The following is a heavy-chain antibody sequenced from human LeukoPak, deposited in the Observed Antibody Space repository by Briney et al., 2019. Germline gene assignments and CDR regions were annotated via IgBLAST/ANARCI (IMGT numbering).Heavy chain of an antibody. Sequence: GGSLRLSCAASGFTLSSYWMHWVRQTPGKGLLWVSRIDTDVSYTNYADSVKGRFTISRDNAKNTLYLQMNSLRPEDTAVYYCARGLLGVDYWGQGTLVTVSS. V-gene: IGHV3-74*01. D-gene: IGHD2-8*02. CDR2: IDTDVSYT. CDR1: GFTLSSYW. CDR3: ARGLLGVDY. J-gene: IGHJ4*02.